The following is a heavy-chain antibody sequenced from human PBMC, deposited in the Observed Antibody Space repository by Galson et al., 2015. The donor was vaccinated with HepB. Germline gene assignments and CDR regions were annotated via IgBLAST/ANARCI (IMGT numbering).Heavy chain of an antibody. CDR3: VGSGDFHAFYL. D-gene: IGHD3-10*01. CDR2: FDPEEGET. CDR1: GSTLNELS. J-gene: IGHJ3*01. Sequence: SVKVSCKVSGSTLNELSIHWVRQAPGKGLEWVGGFDPEEGETVYAQKFQDILTMTEDTSTDTVYMELTSLTSEDTAIYFCVGSGDFHAFYLWGQGTMVTVSS. V-gene: IGHV1-24*01.